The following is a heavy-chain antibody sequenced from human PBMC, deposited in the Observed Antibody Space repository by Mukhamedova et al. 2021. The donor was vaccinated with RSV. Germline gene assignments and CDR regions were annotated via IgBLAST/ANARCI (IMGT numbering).Heavy chain of an antibody. V-gene: IGHV4-34*01. CDR3: RCTFGGVIAVDY. CDR2: INHSGRT. Sequence: GEINHSGRTNYNPSLKSRVTISVDTSKNQFSLKLTSVTAADTAVYYCRCTFGGVIAVDYWGQGTLVTVSS. J-gene: IGHJ4*02. D-gene: IGHD3-16*02.